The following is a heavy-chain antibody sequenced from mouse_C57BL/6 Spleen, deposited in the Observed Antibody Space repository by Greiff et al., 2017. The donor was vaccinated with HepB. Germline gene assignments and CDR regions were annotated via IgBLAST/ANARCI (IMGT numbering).Heavy chain of an antibody. Sequence: EVQRVESGAELVKPGASVKLSCTASGFNIKDYYMHWVKQRTEQGLEWIGRIDPEDGETKYAPKFQGKATITADTSSNTAYLQLSSLTSEDTAVYYCARQLRLRDYFDYWGQGTTLTVSS. V-gene: IGHV14-2*01. CDR3: ARQLRLRDYFDY. J-gene: IGHJ2*01. CDR1: GFNIKDYY. D-gene: IGHD3-2*02. CDR2: IDPEDGET.